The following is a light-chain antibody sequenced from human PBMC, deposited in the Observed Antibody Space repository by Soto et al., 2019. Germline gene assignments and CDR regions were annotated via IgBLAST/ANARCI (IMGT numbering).Light chain of an antibody. CDR3: QQRSSWPPFT. Sequence: EIVLTQSPATLSLSPGERATLSCRASQSVSSYLAWYQQKPGLAPRLLIYDASNRATGIPARFSGSGSGTDFTLTISSLEPEDFAVYYCQQRSSWPPFTFGPGTKVEIK. J-gene: IGKJ3*01. CDR1: QSVSSY. CDR2: DAS. V-gene: IGKV3-11*01.